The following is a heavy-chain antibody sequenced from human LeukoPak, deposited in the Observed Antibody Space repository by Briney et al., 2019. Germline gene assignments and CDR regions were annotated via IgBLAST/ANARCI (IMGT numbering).Heavy chain of an antibody. V-gene: IGHV4-59*01. CDR3: ARGRAYMVY. CDR1: GGSISSYY. Sequence: SETLSLTCTVSGGSISSYYWSWIRQPQRKGLEWIGYIYYSGSTNYNPSLKSRVTISVDTSKNQFSLKLSSVTAADTAVYYCARGRAYMVYWGQGTLVTVSS. D-gene: IGHD3-10*01. CDR2: IYYSGST. J-gene: IGHJ4*02.